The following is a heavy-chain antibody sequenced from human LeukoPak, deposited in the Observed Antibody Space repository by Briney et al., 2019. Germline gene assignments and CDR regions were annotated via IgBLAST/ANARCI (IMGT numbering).Heavy chain of an antibody. CDR2: IIPILGIA. V-gene: IGHV1-69*04. CDR1: GGTFSSYA. D-gene: IGHD3-3*01. J-gene: IGHJ1*01. Sequence: SVKVSCKASGGTFSSYAISWVRQAPGQGLEWMGRIIPILGIANYAQKFQGRVTITADKSTSTAYMELSSLRSEDTAVYYCTRDSITIFGVVIGYFQHWGQGTLVTVSS. CDR3: TRDSITIFGVVIGYFQH.